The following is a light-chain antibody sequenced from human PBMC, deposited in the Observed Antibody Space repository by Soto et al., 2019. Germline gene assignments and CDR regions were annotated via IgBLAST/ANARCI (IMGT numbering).Light chain of an antibody. J-gene: IGKJ5*01. CDR1: QSVSSY. CDR3: QHRSIWPVS. CDR2: GGS. Sequence: EIVLTQSPATLSLSPGERATLSCRASQSVSSYLAWYQQKPGQAPRLLIYGGSSRATGIPDRFSGSGSGTDFTLTISSLEPEDFAVYYCQHRSIWPVSFGQGTRLEIK. V-gene: IGKV3-11*01.